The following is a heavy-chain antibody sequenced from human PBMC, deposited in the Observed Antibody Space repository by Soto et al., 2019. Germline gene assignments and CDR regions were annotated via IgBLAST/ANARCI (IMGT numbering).Heavy chain of an antibody. Sequence: VQAGAVVKKPGASVTVSCSASGYPVTAYSMHWVIQAPGRGLAWVVGINPAPAPAKYTQTFRGRGTLTRDPSTSTVLRELSGLTSPAAAVCHCARGGGVGVDGSAACDMWGSGTLVTVSS. D-gene: IGHD3-3*01. CDR1: GYPVTAYS. J-gene: IGHJ4*03. CDR2: INPAPAPA. V-gene: IGHV1-2*02. CDR3: ARGGGVGVDGSAACDM.